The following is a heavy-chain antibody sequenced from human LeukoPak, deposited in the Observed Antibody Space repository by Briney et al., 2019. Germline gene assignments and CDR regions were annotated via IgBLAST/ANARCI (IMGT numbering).Heavy chain of an antibody. CDR1: GFTFASYS. CDR2: ISGDSTYI. Sequence: GGSLRLSCAASGFTFASYSMNWVRQAPGKGLEWVSSISGDSTYIYNAGSVKGRFTISRDNAQASLYLQMISLRADDTTVYYCARVSGRLERQSDLDYWGQGTLVIASS. V-gene: IGHV3-21*01. J-gene: IGHJ4*02. CDR3: ARVSGRLERQSDLDY. D-gene: IGHD1-1*01.